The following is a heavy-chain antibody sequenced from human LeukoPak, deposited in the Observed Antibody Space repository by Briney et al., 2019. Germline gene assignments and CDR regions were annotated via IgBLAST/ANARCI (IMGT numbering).Heavy chain of an antibody. D-gene: IGHD1-20*01. Sequence: SVKVSCKASGGTFSSYAISWVRQAPGQGLEWMGRIIPILGIANYAQKFQGRVTITADKSTSTAYMELSSLRSGDTAVYYCARQGNWNYYYYMDVWGKGTTVTVSS. CDR2: IIPILGIA. CDR3: ARQGNWNYYYYMDV. J-gene: IGHJ6*03. V-gene: IGHV1-69*04. CDR1: GGTFSSYA.